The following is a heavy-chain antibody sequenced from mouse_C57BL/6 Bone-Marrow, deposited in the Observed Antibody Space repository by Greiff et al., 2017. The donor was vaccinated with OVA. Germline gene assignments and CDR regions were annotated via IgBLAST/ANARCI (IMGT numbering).Heavy chain of an antibody. CDR1: GFTFSSYG. CDR3: ARPIYYYGSSYVYFDV. J-gene: IGHJ1*03. Sequence: EVKLVESGGDLVKPGGSLKLSCAASGFTFSSYGMSWVRQTPDKRLEWVATISSGGSYTYYPDSVKGRFTISRDNAKNTLYLQMSSLKSEDTAMYYCARPIYYYGSSYVYFDVWGTGTTVTVSS. V-gene: IGHV5-6*01. CDR2: ISSGGSYT. D-gene: IGHD1-1*01.